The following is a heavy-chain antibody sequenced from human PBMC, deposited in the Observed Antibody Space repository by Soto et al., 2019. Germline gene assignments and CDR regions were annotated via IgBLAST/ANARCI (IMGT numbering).Heavy chain of an antibody. Sequence: PGGSLRLSCAATGFTFDDYAMHWVRQVPGKGLEWISGISWDSGTLGYADSVKGRFIISRDDAKNSLYLQMNSLRGDDTAMYYCVQGRYPTMASPLDQWGQVTQVTVSS. J-gene: IGHJ5*02. CDR1: GFTFDDYA. V-gene: IGHV3-9*01. D-gene: IGHD1-1*01. CDR3: VQGRYPTMASPLDQ. CDR2: ISWDSGTL.